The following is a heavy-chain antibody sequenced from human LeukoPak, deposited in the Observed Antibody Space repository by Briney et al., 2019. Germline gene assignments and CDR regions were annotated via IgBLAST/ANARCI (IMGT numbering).Heavy chain of an antibody. Sequence: GGSLRLSCAASGFTFSNYSMNWVRQAPGKGLEWVSYISSSSTIYYADSVKGRFTISRDNAKNSLYLQMNSLRDEDTAVYYCARDRNPNYYDSSGYCRFDYWGQGTLVTVSS. J-gene: IGHJ4*02. CDR3: ARDRNPNYYDSSGYCRFDY. V-gene: IGHV3-48*02. CDR1: GFTFSNYS. CDR2: ISSSSTI. D-gene: IGHD3-22*01.